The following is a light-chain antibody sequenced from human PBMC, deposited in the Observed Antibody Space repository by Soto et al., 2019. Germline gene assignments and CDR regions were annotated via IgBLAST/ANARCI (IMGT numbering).Light chain of an antibody. CDR2: EVT. J-gene: IGLJ1*01. CDR1: NSDVGSFNF. V-gene: IGLV2-23*02. CDR3: CSDAGRSTYV. Sequence: QSALTQPASVSGSPGQSITISCTRTNSDVGSFNFVSWYQQHPGKAPKVMIYEVTKRPSGVSDRFSGSKSGDTASLTISGLQDEDEDDYYCCSDAGRSTYVLGPGTKVTVL.